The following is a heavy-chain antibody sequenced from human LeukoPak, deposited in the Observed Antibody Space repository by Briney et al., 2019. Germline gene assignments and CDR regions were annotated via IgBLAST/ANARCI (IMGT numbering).Heavy chain of an antibody. Sequence: GGSLRLSCAASGFTFTTYTMGWVHQIPGKGLEWFSAINVNAGSTYYADSVKGRFTISRDNSKNTLYLQMNSLTAEDTAVYYCAKGSSGGWPYYFDYWGQGTLVTVSS. J-gene: IGHJ4*02. D-gene: IGHD6-19*01. CDR3: AKGSSGGWPYYFDY. CDR2: INVNAGST. CDR1: GFTFTTYT. V-gene: IGHV3-23*01.